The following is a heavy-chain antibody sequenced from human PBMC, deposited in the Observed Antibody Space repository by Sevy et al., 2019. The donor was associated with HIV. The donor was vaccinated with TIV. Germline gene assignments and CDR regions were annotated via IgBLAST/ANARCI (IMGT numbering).Heavy chain of an antibody. Sequence: GGSLRLSCAASGFTFSSYAMHWVRQAPGKGLEWVAVISYDGSNKYYADSVKGRFTISRDNSKNTLYLQMNSLRAEDTAVYYCASERDYFDYWGQGTLVTVSS. CDR3: ASERDYFDY. J-gene: IGHJ4*02. V-gene: IGHV3-30-3*01. CDR2: ISYDGSNK. CDR1: GFTFSSYA.